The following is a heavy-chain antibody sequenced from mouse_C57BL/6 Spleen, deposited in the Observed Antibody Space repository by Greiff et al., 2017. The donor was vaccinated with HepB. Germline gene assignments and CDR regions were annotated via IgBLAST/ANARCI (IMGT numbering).Heavy chain of an antibody. V-gene: IGHV5-9-1*02. J-gene: IGHJ3*01. CDR2: ISSGGDYI. D-gene: IGHD1-1*02. CDR1: GFTFSSYA. CDR3: TREDYAAFAY. Sequence: EVNVVESGEGLVKPGGSLKLSCAASGFTFSSYAMSWVRQTPEKRLEWVAYISSGGDYIYYADTVKGRFTISRDNARNTLYLQMSSLKSEDTAMYYCTREDYAAFAYWGQGTLVTVSA.